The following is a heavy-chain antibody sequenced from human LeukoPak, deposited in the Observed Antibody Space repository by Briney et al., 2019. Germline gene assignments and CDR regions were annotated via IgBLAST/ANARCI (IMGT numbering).Heavy chain of an antibody. CDR3: ARGRLAVAGSYYYYMDV. CDR2: ISAYNGNT. CDR1: GGTFSSYA. D-gene: IGHD6-19*01. Sequence: GASVKVSCKASGGTFSSYAISWVRQAPGQGLEWMGGISAYNGNTNYAQKFQGRVTMTRNTSISTAYMELSSLRSEDTAVYYCARGRLAVAGSYYYYMDVWGKGTTVTISS. J-gene: IGHJ6*03. V-gene: IGHV1-8*02.